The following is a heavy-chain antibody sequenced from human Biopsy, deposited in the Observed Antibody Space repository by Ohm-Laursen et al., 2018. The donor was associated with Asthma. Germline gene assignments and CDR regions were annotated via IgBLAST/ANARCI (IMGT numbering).Heavy chain of an antibody. V-gene: IGHV1-24*01. J-gene: IGHJ4*02. Sequence: GASVKVSCKVSGGMFGNYAISWVRQAPGLGLEWMGGHDHEEGGTVNARRFQGRVTMTEDTSTDTAYMELSSLSSDDTAVYYCASDFPKDYVRYNFQFWGQGTLVTVSS. CDR1: GGMFGNYA. D-gene: IGHD4-17*01. CDR2: HDHEEGGT. CDR3: ASDFPKDYVRYNFQF.